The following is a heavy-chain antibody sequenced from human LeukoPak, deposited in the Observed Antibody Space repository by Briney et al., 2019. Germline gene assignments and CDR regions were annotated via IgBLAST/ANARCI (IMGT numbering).Heavy chain of an antibody. D-gene: IGHD1-26*01. CDR1: GFTFSSYA. CDR3: ARDQSIAGPTTADY. Sequence: PGGSLRLSCAASGFTFSSYAMSWVRQAPGKGLEWVSGISGSGGSTYYADSVKGRFTISRDNAKNTLYLQMNSLRAEDTAVYYCARDQSIAGPTTADYWGQGTLVTVSS. J-gene: IGHJ4*02. V-gene: IGHV3-23*01. CDR2: ISGSGGST.